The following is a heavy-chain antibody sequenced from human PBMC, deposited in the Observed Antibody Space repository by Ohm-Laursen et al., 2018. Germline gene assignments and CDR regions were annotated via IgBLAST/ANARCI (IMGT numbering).Heavy chain of an antibody. V-gene: IGHV1-69*04. CDR2: IIPNLGIA. CDR1: GGTFTSYA. CDR3: ARDRGRGGSLRAFDI. J-gene: IGHJ3*02. D-gene: IGHD3-16*01. Sequence: SSVKVSCKASGGTFTSYAISWVRQAPGQGLEWMGRIIPNLGIANYAQKFQGRVTITADKSTSTAYMELSSLRSEDTAVYYCARDRGRGGSLRAFDIWGQGTMVTVSS.